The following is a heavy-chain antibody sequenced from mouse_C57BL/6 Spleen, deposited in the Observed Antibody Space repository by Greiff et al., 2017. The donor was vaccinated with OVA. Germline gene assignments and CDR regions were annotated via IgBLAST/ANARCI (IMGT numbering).Heavy chain of an antibody. J-gene: IGHJ2*01. V-gene: IGHV3-6*01. Sequence: EVKLVESGPGLVKPSQSLSLTCSVSGYSINSGYYWYWIRQFPGNKLEWMGYISYDGSNNYNPSLKNRITITRDTSKNQFFLKLNSVTTEDTATYYCARGRDYWGQGTTLTVSS. CDR2: ISYDGSN. CDR1: GYSINSGYY. CDR3: ARGRDY.